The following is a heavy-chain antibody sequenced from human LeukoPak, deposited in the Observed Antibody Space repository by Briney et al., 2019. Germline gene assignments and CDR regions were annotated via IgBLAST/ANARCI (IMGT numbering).Heavy chain of an antibody. CDR1: GFTVSSNY. D-gene: IGHD3-10*01. V-gene: IGHV3-53*01. CDR3: TRYGSGREMGV. J-gene: IGHJ6*04. CDR2: IYSGGST. Sequence: PGGSLRLSCAASGFTVSSNYMSWVRQAPGKGLEWVSVIYSGGSTYYADSVKGRFTISRDNSKNTLYLQMNSLRAEDTAVYYCTRYGSGREMGVWGEGTTVTVSS.